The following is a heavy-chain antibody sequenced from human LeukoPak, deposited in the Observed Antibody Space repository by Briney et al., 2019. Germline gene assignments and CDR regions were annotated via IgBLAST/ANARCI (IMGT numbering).Heavy chain of an antibody. J-gene: IGHJ4*02. V-gene: IGHV4-59*08. CDR3: ARSIWGSYRKFDY. D-gene: IGHD3-16*02. CDR1: GGSISSYY. Sequence: SQTLSLTCTVSGGSISSYYWSWIRQPPGKGLEWIGYIYYSGSTNYNPSLKSRVTISVDTSKNQFSLKLSSVTAADTAVYYCARSIWGSYRKFDYWGQGTLVTVSS. CDR2: IYYSGST.